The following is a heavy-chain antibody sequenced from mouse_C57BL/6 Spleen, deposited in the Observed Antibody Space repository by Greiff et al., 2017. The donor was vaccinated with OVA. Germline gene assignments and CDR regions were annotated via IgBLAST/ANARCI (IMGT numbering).Heavy chain of an antibody. CDR2: FYPGSGSI. D-gene: IGHD1-1*01. V-gene: IGHV1-62-2*01. CDR3: ARHEEGMYYYGSSYAFAY. CDR1: GYTFTEYT. J-gene: IGHJ3*01. Sequence: QVQLQQSGAELVKPGASVKLSCKASGYTFTEYTIHWVKQRSGQGLEWIGWFYPGSGSIKYNEKFKDKATLTADKSSSTVYMELSRLTSEDSAVYFCARHEEGMYYYGSSYAFAYWGQGTLVTVSA.